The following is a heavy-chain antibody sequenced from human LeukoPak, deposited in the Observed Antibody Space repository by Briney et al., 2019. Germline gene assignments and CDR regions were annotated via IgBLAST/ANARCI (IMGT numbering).Heavy chain of an antibody. CDR1: GFTFSSYG. Sequence: GGSLRLSCAASGFTFSSYGMHWVRQAPGKGLEWVAFIRCDGSNKYYADSVKGRFTISRDNSKNTLYLQMNTLRAEDTAVYYCANYYADYSDYWGQGTLVTVSS. V-gene: IGHV3-30*02. CDR3: ANYYADYSDY. J-gene: IGHJ4*02. CDR2: IRCDGSNK. D-gene: IGHD1-26*01.